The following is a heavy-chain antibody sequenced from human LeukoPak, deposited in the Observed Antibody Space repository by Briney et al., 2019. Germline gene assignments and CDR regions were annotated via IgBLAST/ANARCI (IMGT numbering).Heavy chain of an antibody. V-gene: IGHV3-20*04. Sequence: GGSLRLSCAASGFTFDDYGMSWVRQAPGKGLEWVSGIKWNGGSTGYADSVKGRFTISRDNAKNSLYVQMNSLRAEDTAFYYCARDYSSSWYGSVHWGQGTLVTVSS. J-gene: IGHJ4*02. CDR2: IKWNGGST. CDR1: GFTFDDYG. CDR3: ARDYSSSWYGSVH. D-gene: IGHD6-13*01.